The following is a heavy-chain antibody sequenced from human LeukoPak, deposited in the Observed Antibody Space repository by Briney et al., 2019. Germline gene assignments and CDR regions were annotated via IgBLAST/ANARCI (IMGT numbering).Heavy chain of an antibody. D-gene: IGHD3-10*01. CDR3: ARGHYFGSGSHHNWFDP. J-gene: IGHJ5*02. V-gene: IGHV4-30-4*01. CDR1: GGSISSGEYY. Sequence: SETLSLTCTVSGGSISSGEYYWSWIRQPPGKGLEWIGSIYDSATTYYSPSLKSRLTISVDTSKNQFSLELSSVTAADTAVFYCARGHYFGSGSHHNWFDPWGQGTLVTVSS. CDR2: IYDSATT.